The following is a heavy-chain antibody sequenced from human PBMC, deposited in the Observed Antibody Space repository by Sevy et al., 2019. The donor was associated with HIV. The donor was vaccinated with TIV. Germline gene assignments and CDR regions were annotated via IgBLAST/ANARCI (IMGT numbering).Heavy chain of an antibody. CDR3: AKDFCSGGSCYSAFVY. CDR1: GYSFTSYI. J-gene: IGHJ4*02. D-gene: IGHD2-15*01. CDR2: VNAGNGDT. V-gene: IGHV1-3*01. Sequence: ASVKVSCKASGYSFTSYIMHWVRQAPGQRLEWIGWVNAGNGDTKYPQKFQGRVTITRDTSASTAYMELNSLRSEDTAVYYCAKDFCSGGSCYSAFVYWGQGTLVTVSS.